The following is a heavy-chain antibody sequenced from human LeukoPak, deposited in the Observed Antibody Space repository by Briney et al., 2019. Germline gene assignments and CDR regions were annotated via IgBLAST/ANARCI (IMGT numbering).Heavy chain of an antibody. Sequence: ASVKVSCKASGYTFTSYDINWVRQATGQGLEWMGWMNSNSGNTNYAQKLQGRVTMTTDTSTSTAYMELRSLRSDDTAVYYCARDRHDFWSGYYSSSAFDIWGQGTMVTVSS. CDR3: ARDRHDFWSGYYSSSAFDI. CDR1: GYTFTSYD. D-gene: IGHD3-3*01. CDR2: MNSNSGNT. V-gene: IGHV1-18*01. J-gene: IGHJ3*02.